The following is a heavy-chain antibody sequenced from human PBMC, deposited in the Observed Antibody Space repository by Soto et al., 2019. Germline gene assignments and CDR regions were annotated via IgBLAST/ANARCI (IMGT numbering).Heavy chain of an antibody. D-gene: IGHD2-2*01. CDR1: GFTFSSYS. V-gene: IGHV3-21*01. CDR3: ARDHCSSTSCYYYYGMDV. Sequence: GGSLRLSCAASGFTFSSYSMNWVRQAPGKGLEWVSSISSSSSYIYYADSVEGRFTISRDNAKNSLYLQMNSLRAEDTAVYYCARDHCSSTSCYYYYGMDVWDQGTTVTVSS. J-gene: IGHJ6*02. CDR2: ISSSSSYI.